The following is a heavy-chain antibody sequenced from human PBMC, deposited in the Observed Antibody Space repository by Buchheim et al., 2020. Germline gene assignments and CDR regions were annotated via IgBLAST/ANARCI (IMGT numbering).Heavy chain of an antibody. CDR2: IKSKTDGGTT. Sequence: EVQLLESGGGLVQPGGSLRLSCAASGFTFSSYAMSWVRQAPGKGLEWVGRIKSKTDGGTTDYAAPVKGRFTISRDDSKNTLYLQMNSLKSEDTAVYYCTTDNGWIEPWTPIGPWGQGTL. V-gene: IGHV3-15*01. J-gene: IGHJ5*02. CDR1: GFTFSSYA. D-gene: IGHD6-19*01. CDR3: TTDNGWIEPWTPIGP.